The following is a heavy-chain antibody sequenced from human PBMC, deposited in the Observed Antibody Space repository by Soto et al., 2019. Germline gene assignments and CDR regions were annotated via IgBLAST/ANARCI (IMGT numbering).Heavy chain of an antibody. CDR1: GVSISSSGDY. CDR3: AKLPRTTGHDTGTEY. J-gene: IGHJ4*02. Sequence: QLQLQESGPGLVKPSETLSLTCAVSGVSISSSGDYWGWLRQPPGKGLEWIATIYFSGRIYYNPSLKSRATISVDTSKTQFSLTVSAVTAADTAVYYCAKLPRTTGHDTGTEYGGQGTLVTVSS. D-gene: IGHD3-22*01. V-gene: IGHV4-39*01. CDR2: IYFSGRI.